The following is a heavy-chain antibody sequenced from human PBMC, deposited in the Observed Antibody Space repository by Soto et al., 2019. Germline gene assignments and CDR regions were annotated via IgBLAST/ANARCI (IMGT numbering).Heavy chain of an antibody. Sequence: PSETLSLTCTVSGGSVSSSTYYWTWIRQPPGKGLEWIGSINYSGSTYYNTSRKSRITISVDTSKNQFSLKLSSVAAADTAVYYCAMRYSSGYYYYFDYWGQGTLVTVSS. CDR3: AMRYSSGYYYYFDY. D-gene: IGHD3-22*01. J-gene: IGHJ4*02. CDR1: GGSVSSSTYY. V-gene: IGHV4-39*01. CDR2: INYSGST.